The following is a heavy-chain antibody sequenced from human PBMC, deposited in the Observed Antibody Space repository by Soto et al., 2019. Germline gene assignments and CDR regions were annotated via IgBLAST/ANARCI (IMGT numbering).Heavy chain of an antibody. CDR2: IYHSGST. D-gene: IGHD2-2*01. CDR1: GGSISSSSYY. CDR3: ARDFTRVPPGYCSSTSCYGDDAFDI. J-gene: IGHJ3*02. V-gene: IGHV4-39*02. Sequence: SETLSLTCTVSGGSISSSSYYWGWIRQPPGKGLEWIGSIYHSGSTYYNPSLKSRVTISVDTSKNQFSLKLSSVTAADTAVYYCARDFTRVPPGYCSSTSCYGDDAFDIWGQGTMVTVSS.